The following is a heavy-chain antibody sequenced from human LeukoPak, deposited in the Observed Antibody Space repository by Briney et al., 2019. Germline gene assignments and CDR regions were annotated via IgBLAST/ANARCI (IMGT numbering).Heavy chain of an antibody. J-gene: IGHJ4*02. CDR1: GYTFTGYY. V-gene: IGHV1-2*02. CDR2: INPNSGGT. Sequence: ASVKVSCKASGYTFTGYYIHWARQAPGQGLEWMGWINPNSGGTKYAQKFQGRVTMTRDTPITTGYMELSSLRSDDTAVYYCARGITVVTPDFWGQGTLVTVSS. D-gene: IGHD4-23*01. CDR3: ARGITVVTPDF.